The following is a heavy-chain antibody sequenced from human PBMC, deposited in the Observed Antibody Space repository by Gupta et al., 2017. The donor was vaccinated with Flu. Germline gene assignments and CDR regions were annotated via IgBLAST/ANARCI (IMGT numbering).Heavy chain of an antibody. CDR1: GDSLRSSY. Sequence: GDSLRSSYWSWIRQPAGKRLEWLGRVYSNGDSNHNPSFNGRVTLSVDTSKNQISLNMISVTAADTAIYYCARDCSGGSCYRGGTDYWGQGIPVTVSS. J-gene: IGHJ4*02. CDR3: ARDCSGGSCYRGGTDY. CDR2: VYSNGDS. D-gene: IGHD2-15*01. V-gene: IGHV4-4*07.